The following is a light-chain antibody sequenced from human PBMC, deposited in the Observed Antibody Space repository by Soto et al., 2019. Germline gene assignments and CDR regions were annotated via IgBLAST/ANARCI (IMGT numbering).Light chain of an antibody. CDR1: QSVSSYY. V-gene: IGKV3-20*01. CDR3: QQYGRSRT. CDR2: DAS. J-gene: IGKJ1*01. Sequence: IVLTQSPCTLSLSPGEMATLSCRASQSVSSYYLAWYQQKPGQAPRLLIYDASSRATGIPDRFSGSGSGTDFTLTISRLEPEDFAVYYCQQYGRSRTFGQGTKVDIK.